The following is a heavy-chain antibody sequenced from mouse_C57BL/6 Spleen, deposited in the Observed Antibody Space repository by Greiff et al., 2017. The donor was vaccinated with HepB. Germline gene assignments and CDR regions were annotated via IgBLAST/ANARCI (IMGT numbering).Heavy chain of an antibody. CDR1: GYTFTSYW. CDR3: AREGDGYYVRFAY. V-gene: IGHV1-55*01. J-gene: IGHJ3*01. D-gene: IGHD2-3*01. Sequence: VKLQQPGAELVKPGASVKMSCKASGYTFTSYWITWVKQRPGQGLEWIGDIYPGSGSTNYNEKFKSKATLTVDTSSSTAYMQLSSLTSEDSAVYYCAREGDGYYVRFAYWGQGTLVTVSA. CDR2: IYPGSGST.